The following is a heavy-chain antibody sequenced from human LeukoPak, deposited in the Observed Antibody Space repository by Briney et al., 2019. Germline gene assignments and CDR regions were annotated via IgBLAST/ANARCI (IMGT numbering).Heavy chain of an antibody. CDR3: ASTGYCSSTSCYTQYYYYYMDV. J-gene: IGHJ6*03. CDR1: GGTFSSYA. CDR2: IIPIFGTA. Sequence: ASVKVSCKASGGTFSSYAISWVRQAPGQGLEWMGGIIPIFGTANYAQKFQGRVTITADESTSTAYMELSSLRSEDTAVYYCASTGYCSSTSCYTQYYYYYMDVWGKGTTVTVSS. V-gene: IGHV1-69*13. D-gene: IGHD2-2*02.